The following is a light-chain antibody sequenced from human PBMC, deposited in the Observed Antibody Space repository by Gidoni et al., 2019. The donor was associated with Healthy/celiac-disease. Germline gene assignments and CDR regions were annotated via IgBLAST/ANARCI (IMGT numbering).Light chain of an antibody. CDR3: QQYGSSPVIT. CDR2: GAS. Sequence: MTLTQSPGTLSVSPGDTATLFCRASQSVSSSYFAWYQQKPGQAPRLLIYGASSRATGIPDRFSGSGSGTDFTLTISRLEPEDFAVYYCQQYGSSPVITFGGGTKVEIK. CDR1: QSVSSSY. V-gene: IGKV3-20*01. J-gene: IGKJ4*01.